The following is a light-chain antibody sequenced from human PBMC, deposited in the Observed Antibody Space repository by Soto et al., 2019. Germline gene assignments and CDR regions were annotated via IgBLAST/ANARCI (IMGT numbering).Light chain of an antibody. Sequence: QSVLTQPASVSGSPGQSITISCTGTSSDVGFYNHVSWYQQHPGKAPKLLIYEVNNRPSGVSHRFSGSKSGNTASLTISGLQAEDEADYYCSSFASTHPYVFGTGTKVTVL. CDR2: EVN. CDR1: SSDVGFYNH. J-gene: IGLJ1*01. V-gene: IGLV2-14*01. CDR3: SSFASTHPYV.